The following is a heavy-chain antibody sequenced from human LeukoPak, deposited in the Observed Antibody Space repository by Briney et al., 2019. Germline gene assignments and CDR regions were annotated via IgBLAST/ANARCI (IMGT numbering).Heavy chain of an antibody. D-gene: IGHD3-10*01. CDR1: GFTFTAYW. V-gene: IGHV3-7*01. CDR2: INQDGSEK. Sequence: PGGSLRLSCAASGFTFTAYWMTWVCQAPGKGLEWVANINQDGSEKYYVDSVKGRFTISRDNAKNSLYLQMNSLRAEDTAVYYCARTPMVRGGMGYFDYWGQGTLVTVSS. CDR3: ARTPMVRGGMGYFDY. J-gene: IGHJ4*02.